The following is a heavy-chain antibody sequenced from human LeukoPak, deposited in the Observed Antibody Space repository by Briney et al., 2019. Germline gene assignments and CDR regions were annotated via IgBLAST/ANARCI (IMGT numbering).Heavy chain of an antibody. D-gene: IGHD2-2*01. Sequence: GGSLRLSCAASGFTFSTYWMSWVRQAPGTGLEWVASIKQDGSEKSYVDSVKGRFTISRDYAKNSLYLQMNSLRAEDTAVYYCARGGYQLLWYWGQGTLVTVSS. CDR3: ARGGYQLLWY. V-gene: IGHV3-7*04. J-gene: IGHJ4*02. CDR2: IKQDGSEK. CDR1: GFTFSTYW.